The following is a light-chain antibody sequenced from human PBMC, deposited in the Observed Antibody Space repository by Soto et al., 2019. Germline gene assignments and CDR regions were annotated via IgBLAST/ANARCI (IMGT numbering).Light chain of an antibody. CDR1: SSDFGNYNL. V-gene: IGLV2-23*02. J-gene: IGLJ1*01. CDR3: CSFTSSNTHV. CDR2: EVN. Sequence: QSVLTQPASVSGPPGQSITISCTGTSSDFGNYNLVSWYQQHPGKAPKLILFEVNKRPSGVSGRFSGSKSGNTASLTISGLQAEDEADYYCCSFTSSNTHVFGTGTKVTVL.